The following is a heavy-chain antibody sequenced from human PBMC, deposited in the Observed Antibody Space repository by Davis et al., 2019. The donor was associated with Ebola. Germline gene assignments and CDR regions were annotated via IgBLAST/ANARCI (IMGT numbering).Heavy chain of an antibody. J-gene: IGHJ4*02. D-gene: IGHD6-13*01. CDR2: ISSSSSYT. CDR3: ARGIAAAGDY. V-gene: IGHV3-11*06. Sequence: GESLKISCAASGFTFSDYYMSWIRQAPGKGLEWVSYISSSSSYTNYADSVKGRFTISRDNAKNSLYLQMNSLRAEDTAVYYCARGIAAAGDYWGQGTLVTVSS. CDR1: GFTFSDYY.